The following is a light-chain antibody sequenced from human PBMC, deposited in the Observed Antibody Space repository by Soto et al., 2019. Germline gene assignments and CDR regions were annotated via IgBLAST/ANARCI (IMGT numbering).Light chain of an antibody. J-gene: IGKJ1*01. CDR2: RAS. CDR1: QSVSSY. Sequence: EIVLTQSPATLSLSPGERATLSCRASQSVSSYLAWYQHRPGQAPRLLIYRASTRATGVPARFSGSGSGTEFTLTISSLQSEDFTVYSCLQYHNLWAFGQGTKVDIK. CDR3: LQYHNLWA. V-gene: IGKV3-15*01.